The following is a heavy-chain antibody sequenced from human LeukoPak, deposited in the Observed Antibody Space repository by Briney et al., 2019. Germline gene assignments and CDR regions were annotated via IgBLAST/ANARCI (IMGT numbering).Heavy chain of an antibody. Sequence: GGSLRLSCAASGFTFSSYAMHWVRQAPGKGLEWVAVISCDGNNKYYGDTVKGRFTISRDNSKNTLYLQMNSLRAEDTAVYYCARVVQGGSGWPNYYFYGMDVWGQGTTVTVSS. V-gene: IGHV3-30-3*01. CDR3: ARVVQGGSGWPNYYFYGMDV. CDR2: ISCDGNNK. J-gene: IGHJ6*02. CDR1: GFTFSSYA. D-gene: IGHD6-19*01.